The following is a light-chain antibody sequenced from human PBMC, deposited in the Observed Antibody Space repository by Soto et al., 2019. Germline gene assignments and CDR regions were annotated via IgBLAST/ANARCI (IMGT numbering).Light chain of an antibody. V-gene: IGLV2-8*01. CDR1: SSDVGAYNY. Sequence: QSVLTQPPSASGSPGQSVTISCTGTSSDVGAYNYVSWYQQYPGKAPKLMIYEVSKRPSGVPDRFSGSKSGKTASLTVSGLQPEDEADDYCTSYAGSDIWVFGGGTKLTVL. CDR3: TSYAGSDIWV. CDR2: EVS. J-gene: IGLJ3*02.